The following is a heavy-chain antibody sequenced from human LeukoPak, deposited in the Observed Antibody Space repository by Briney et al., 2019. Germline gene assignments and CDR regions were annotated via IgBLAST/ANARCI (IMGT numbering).Heavy chain of an antibody. CDR2: IWPDGSNK. Sequence: GGSLRLSCAASAFTFSTCGMHWVRQAPGKGLEWVAVIWPDGSNKYYADSVKGRFTISTDNSKNTLYLQMISLRAEDAAMYYCARANGDYGLFDYCVEGSLVSDSS. CDR1: AFTFSTCG. V-gene: IGHV3-33*01. J-gene: IGHJ4*02. CDR3: ARANGDYGLFDY. D-gene: IGHD4-17*01.